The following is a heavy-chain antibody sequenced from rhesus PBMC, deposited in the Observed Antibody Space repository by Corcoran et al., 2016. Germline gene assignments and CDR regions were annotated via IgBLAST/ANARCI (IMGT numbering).Heavy chain of an antibody. J-gene: IGHJ4*01. CDR1: GYSISSNY. V-gene: IGHV4S14*01. D-gene: IGHD6-31*01. Sequence: QVQLQESGPGLVLPSETLSLTCAVSGYSISSNYWNWIRQPPGKGLAGIGSIYGSGGSNYLNPVLKSRVTLSVDTSKNQFSLKLSSVTAADTAVDYCAKEGSSGWYGFDYWGQGVLVTVSS. CDR3: AKEGSSGWYGFDY. CDR2: IYGSGGSN.